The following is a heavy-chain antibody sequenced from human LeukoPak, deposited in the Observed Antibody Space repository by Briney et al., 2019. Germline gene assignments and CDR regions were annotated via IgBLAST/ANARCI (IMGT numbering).Heavy chain of an antibody. J-gene: IGHJ5*02. CDR1: GYTFTGYY. Sequence: ASVKVSCKASGYTFTGYYMHWVRQAPGQGLEWMGWSNPNSGGTNYAQKFQGRVTMTRDTSISTAYMELSRLRSDDTAVYYCARDRRRYCTNGVCRGGWFDPWGQGTLVTVSS. D-gene: IGHD2-8*01. CDR2: SNPNSGGT. CDR3: ARDRRRYCTNGVCRGGWFDP. V-gene: IGHV1-2*02.